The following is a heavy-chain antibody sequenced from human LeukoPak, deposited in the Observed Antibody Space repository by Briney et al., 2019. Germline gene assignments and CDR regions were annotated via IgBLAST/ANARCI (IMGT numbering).Heavy chain of an antibody. Sequence: GGSLRLSCAVSGFTFDDYGMSWVRQAPGKGLEWVSGINWNGGSTGYADSVKGRFTISRDNAKNSLYLQMNSLRAEDTALYYCARAPPAYSSGWYYPYWGQGTLVTVSS. CDR1: GFTFDDYG. V-gene: IGHV3-20*04. D-gene: IGHD6-19*01. J-gene: IGHJ4*02. CDR2: INWNGGST. CDR3: ARAPPAYSSGWYYPY.